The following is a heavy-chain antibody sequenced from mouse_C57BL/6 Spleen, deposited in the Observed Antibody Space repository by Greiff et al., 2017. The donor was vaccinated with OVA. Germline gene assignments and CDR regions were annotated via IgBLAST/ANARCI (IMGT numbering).Heavy chain of an antibody. CDR3: ARDGVNLYYFDY. V-gene: IGHV5-4*01. D-gene: IGHD1-3*01. CDR2: ISDGGSYT. CDR1: GFTFSSYA. J-gene: IGHJ2*01. Sequence: DVMLVESGGGLVKPGGSLKLSCAASGFTFSSYAMSWVRQTPEKRLEWVATISDGGSYTYYPDNVKGRFTISRDNAKNNLYLQMSHLKSEDTAMYYCARDGVNLYYFDYWGQGTTLTVSS.